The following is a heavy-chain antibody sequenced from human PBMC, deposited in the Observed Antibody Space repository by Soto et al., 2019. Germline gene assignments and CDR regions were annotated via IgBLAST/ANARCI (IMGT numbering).Heavy chain of an antibody. CDR3: AKAATVVTLYYFDY. CDR2: ITGTGGNT. V-gene: IGHV3-23*01. D-gene: IGHD4-17*01. J-gene: IGHJ4*02. CDR1: GFTFSTYA. Sequence: GGSLRLSCAASGFTFSTYAMSWVRQAPGKGLEWVSSITGTGGNTYYSDSVTGRFTISRDNSKNTLYLQMNSLRAEDTAVYYCAKAATVVTLYYFDYWGQGTLVTVSS.